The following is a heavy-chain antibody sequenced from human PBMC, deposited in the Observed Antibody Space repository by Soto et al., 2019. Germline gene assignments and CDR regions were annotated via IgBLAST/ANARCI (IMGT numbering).Heavy chain of an antibody. J-gene: IGHJ4*02. D-gene: IGHD2-21*01. CDR2: IDPSDSHI. Sequence: EVQLVQSGAEVKKPGESLRISCKASGYIFTTYLITWVRQMPGSGLEWMGRIDPSDSHIQYSPSFRGHVNISADKSLSTAYLQWSSLKSSDAGIYYCARHAHIAQPLDYWGQGSVVTVSS. V-gene: IGHV5-10-1*03. CDR3: ARHAHIAQPLDY. CDR1: GYIFTTYL.